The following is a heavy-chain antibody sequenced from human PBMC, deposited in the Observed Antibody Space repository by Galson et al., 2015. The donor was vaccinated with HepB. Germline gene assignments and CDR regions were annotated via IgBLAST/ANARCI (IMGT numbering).Heavy chain of an antibody. J-gene: IGHJ4*02. D-gene: IGHD3-10*01. CDR3: AKVSKRDTYFYGSGTYSYFDY. Sequence: SLRLSCAASGFTFSDYHMSWIRQAPGKGLEWVSFISSSGSTIYYADSVKGRFTISRDNAKNSLYLQMDSLRAEDTAVYYCAKVSKRDTYFYGSGTYSYFDYWGQGTLVTVSP. V-gene: IGHV3-11*01. CDR2: ISSSGSTI. CDR1: GFTFSDYH.